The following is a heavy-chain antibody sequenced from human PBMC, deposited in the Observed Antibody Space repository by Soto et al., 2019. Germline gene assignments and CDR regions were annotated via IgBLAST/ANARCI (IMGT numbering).Heavy chain of an antibody. CDR3: ATVHNTSRSFGS. CDR2: TGGNGRTT. CDR1: GFTFSIYA. Sequence: EVQPLESGGGLVQPGGSLRLSCAASGFTFSIYAMTWVRQAPGKGLEWVSTTGGNGRTTYYADSVKGRFTVSRDNSKNTLELQMSSLRAEDTAVYYCATVHNTSRSFGSWGQGTLVTVSS. D-gene: IGHD1-20*01. V-gene: IGHV3-23*01. J-gene: IGHJ5*02.